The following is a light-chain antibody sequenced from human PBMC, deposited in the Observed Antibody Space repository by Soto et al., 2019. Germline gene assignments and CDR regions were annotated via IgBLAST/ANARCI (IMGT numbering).Light chain of an antibody. CDR2: EVN. Sequence: QSALTQPASVSGSPGQSITISCTGTDTDIGGYNYVSWYQQHPGQAPKLPLSEVNNRPSGVSNRFSGSKSGNTASLTISGLQAEDEADYHCSSYTSRSTHIFGTGTKLTVL. J-gene: IGLJ1*01. CDR1: DTDIGGYNY. CDR3: SSYTSRSTHI. V-gene: IGLV2-14*01.